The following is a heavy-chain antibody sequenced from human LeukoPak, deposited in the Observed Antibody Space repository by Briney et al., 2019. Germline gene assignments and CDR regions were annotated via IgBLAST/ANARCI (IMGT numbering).Heavy chain of an antibody. CDR2: IWHDGSNE. CDR3: ARGRRACSCSTCSSWFDP. D-gene: IGHD6-6*01. CDR1: GFTFGICG. V-gene: IGHV3-33*01. J-gene: IGHJ5*02. Sequence: PGRSLRLSCAASGFTFGICGMHWVRQAPGKGLELVARIWHDGSNEYHADSVRGRFTISRDNSMNTLYLHMNSLRAEDTAVYFCARGRRACSCSTCSSWFDPWGQGTLVTVSS.